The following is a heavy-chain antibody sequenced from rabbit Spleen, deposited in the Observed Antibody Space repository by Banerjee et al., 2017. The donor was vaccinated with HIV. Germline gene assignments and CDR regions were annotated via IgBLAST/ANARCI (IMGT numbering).Heavy chain of an antibody. CDR3: ARAQDDYVSGVWSYYFNL. CDR2: ISTGSGST. J-gene: IGHJ4*01. D-gene: IGHD2-1*01. V-gene: IGHV1S45*01. CDR1: GLDFSSSYW. Sequence: QEQLVESGGGLVQPEGSLTLTCKASGLDFSSSYWMCWVRQAPGKGLEYIGCISTGSGSTYYASWVNGRFTISKTSSTVDMKMTSLTAADTATYFCARAQDDYVSGVWSYYFNLWGPGTLVTVS.